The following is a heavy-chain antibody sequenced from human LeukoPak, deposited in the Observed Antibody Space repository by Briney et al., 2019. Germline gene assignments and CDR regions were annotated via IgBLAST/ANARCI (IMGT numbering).Heavy chain of an antibody. V-gene: IGHV3-21*01. CDR3: ARGTVTLDY. CDR2: ISSSSTYI. Sequence: PGGSLRLSCAASGFTFSSYSMNWVHQAPGKGLEWVSSISSSSTYIYYADSVKGRFTISRDNAKNSLYLQMNSLRAEDTAVYYCARGTVTLDYWGQGTLVTVSS. J-gene: IGHJ4*02. D-gene: IGHD4-17*01. CDR1: GFTFSSYS.